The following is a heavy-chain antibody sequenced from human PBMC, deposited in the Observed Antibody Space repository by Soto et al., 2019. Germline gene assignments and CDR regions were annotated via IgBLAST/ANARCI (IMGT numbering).Heavy chain of an antibody. CDR1: GGSISSYY. CDR2: IYYSGST. V-gene: IGHV4-59*01. Sequence: ETLSLTCPVSGGSISSYYWSWIRQPPGKGLEWIGYIYYSGSTNYNPSLKSRVTISVDTSKNQFSLKLSSVTAADTAVYYCARDYYYDSSGYYYVPWFDPWGQGTLVTVSS. CDR3: ARDYYYDSSGYYYVPWFDP. J-gene: IGHJ5*02. D-gene: IGHD3-22*01.